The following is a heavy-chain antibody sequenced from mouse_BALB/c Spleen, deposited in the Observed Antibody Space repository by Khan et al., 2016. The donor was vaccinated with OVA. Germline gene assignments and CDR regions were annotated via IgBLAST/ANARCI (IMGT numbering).Heavy chain of an antibody. J-gene: IGHJ4*01. Sequence: QVQLKESGPVLVAPSQSLSITCTVSGFSLTDYAVSWIRQPPGKGLEWLGVIWVSGSKYYNSVLKPRLSISKDNSKSQVFLKMNSLQTDDTAMYFCARDPPYYSMDYWGQGTSVTVSS. CDR2: IWVSGSK. CDR1: GFSLTDYA. CDR3: ARDPPYYSMDY. V-gene: IGHV2-6-5*01.